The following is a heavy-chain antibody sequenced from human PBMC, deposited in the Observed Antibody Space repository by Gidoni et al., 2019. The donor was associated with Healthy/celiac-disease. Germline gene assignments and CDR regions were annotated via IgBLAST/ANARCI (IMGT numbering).Heavy chain of an antibody. Sequence: QVQLQASGPGLVKPSETLSLTCTVSGGSINSYYWSWIRQPAGKGLEWIGRIYTSGSTNYNPSLKSRVTMSVDTSKNQFSLKLSSVTAADTAVYYCARVPIAAAGPYYYYGMDVWGQGTTVTVSS. V-gene: IGHV4-4*07. CDR2: IYTSGST. D-gene: IGHD6-13*01. CDR3: ARVPIAAAGPYYYYGMDV. J-gene: IGHJ6*02. CDR1: GGSINSYY.